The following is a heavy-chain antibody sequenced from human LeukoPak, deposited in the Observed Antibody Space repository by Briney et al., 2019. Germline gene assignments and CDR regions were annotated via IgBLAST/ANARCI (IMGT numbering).Heavy chain of an antibody. CDR3: ARAPSLR. CDR1: RFTFSSYG. Sequence: GGSLRLSCAASRFTFSSYGMHWVRQAPGKGLEWVAYIQYDGSNEQYADSVKGRFTISRDNAKNSLYLQMNSLRAEDTAVYYCARAPSLRWGQGTLVTVSS. CDR2: IQYDGSNE. V-gene: IGHV3-30*02. J-gene: IGHJ4*02.